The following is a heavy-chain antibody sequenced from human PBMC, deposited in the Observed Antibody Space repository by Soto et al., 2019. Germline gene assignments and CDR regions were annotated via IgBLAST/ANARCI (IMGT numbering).Heavy chain of an antibody. CDR3: AKDRLAGNFDY. CDR2: INSEGSTI. CDR1: GFTLGSFW. Sequence: PGGSLRLSCAASGFTLGSFWMHWVRQAPGKGLVWVSRINSEGSTIGYADSVKGRFTISRDNSKNTLYLQMNGLRVEDTAVYYCAKDRLAGNFDYWGQGTQVTVSS. J-gene: IGHJ4*02. V-gene: IGHV3-74*01.